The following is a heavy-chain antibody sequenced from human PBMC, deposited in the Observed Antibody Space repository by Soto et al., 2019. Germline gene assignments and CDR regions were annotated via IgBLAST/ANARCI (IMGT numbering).Heavy chain of an antibody. D-gene: IGHD1-26*01. V-gene: IGHV1-18*01. CDR3: ARVWVGTTFAYYYGMDV. CDR2: ISAYNGNT. CDR1: GYTFTSYA. J-gene: IGHJ6*02. Sequence: ASVKVSCKASGYTFTSYAMHWVRQAPGQRLEWMGWISAYNGNTNYSQKLQGRVTMTTDTSTSTAYMELRSLRSDDTAVYYCARVWVGTTFAYYYGMDVWGQGTTVTAP.